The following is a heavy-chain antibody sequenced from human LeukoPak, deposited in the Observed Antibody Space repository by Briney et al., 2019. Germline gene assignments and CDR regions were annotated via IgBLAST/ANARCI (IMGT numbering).Heavy chain of an antibody. Sequence: ASVKVSCKASGYTFTGYYMHWVRQAPGQGLEWMGWINPNSGGTNYAQKFQGRVTMTRDTSISTAYMELRSLRSDDTAVYYCARHVWTVFSPNWFDPWGQGTLVTVSS. CDR2: INPNSGGT. CDR3: ARHVWTVFSPNWFDP. D-gene: IGHD3-9*01. CDR1: GYTFTGYY. J-gene: IGHJ5*02. V-gene: IGHV1-2*02.